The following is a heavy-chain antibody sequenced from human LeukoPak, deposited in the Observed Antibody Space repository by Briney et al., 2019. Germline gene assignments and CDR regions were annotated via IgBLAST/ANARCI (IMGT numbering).Heavy chain of an antibody. Sequence: SETLSLTCAVYGGSFSGYYWSWIRQPPGKGLEWIGEINHSGSTNYNPSLKSRVTISVDTSKNQFSLKLSSVTAADTAVYYCARRLNGMIVVVTTPHDYWGQGTLVTVSS. CDR2: INHSGST. CDR3: ARRLNGMIVVVTTPHDY. D-gene: IGHD3-22*01. CDR1: GGSFSGYY. J-gene: IGHJ4*02. V-gene: IGHV4-34*01.